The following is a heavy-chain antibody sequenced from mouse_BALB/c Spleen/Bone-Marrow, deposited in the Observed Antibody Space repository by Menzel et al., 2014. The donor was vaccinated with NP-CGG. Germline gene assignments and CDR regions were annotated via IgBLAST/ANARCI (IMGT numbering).Heavy chain of an antibody. D-gene: IGHD2-10*01. CDR3: TRRSLLSDYYSMDY. Sequence: QVQLQQSGAELVKPGASVKLSCKASGYTFTSYYLYWVNQRPGQGLEWIGEINPSNGGTNFNERFKSKASLTVNKSSSTAYMQLNSLTSEDSAVYYCTRRSLLSDYYSMDYWGQGTSVTVSS. CDR1: GYTFTSYY. CDR2: INPSNGGT. J-gene: IGHJ4*01. V-gene: IGHV1S81*02.